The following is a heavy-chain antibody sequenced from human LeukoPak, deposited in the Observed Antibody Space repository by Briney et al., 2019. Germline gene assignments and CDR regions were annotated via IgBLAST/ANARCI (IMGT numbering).Heavy chain of an antibody. CDR2: IYSGGST. J-gene: IGHJ4*02. D-gene: IGHD3-3*01. Sequence: GGSLRLSCAASGFTVSSNYMSWVRQAPGKGLEWVSVIYSGGSTYYSDSVKGRFTISRDNSKNTLYLQMNSLRAEDTAVYYCARDSGYYKGGFDYWGQGTLVTVPS. CDR3: ARDSGYYKGGFDY. V-gene: IGHV3-66*02. CDR1: GFTVSSNY.